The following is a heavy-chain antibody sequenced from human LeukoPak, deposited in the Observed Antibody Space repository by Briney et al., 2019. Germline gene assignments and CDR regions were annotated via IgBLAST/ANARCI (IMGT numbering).Heavy chain of an antibody. Sequence: PGGSLRLSCAASGFMFSSNWMSWGRLAPGKGLEWVANIKEDGTETYYVDSVKGRFTISRDNAKNSLYLQMNSLRVEDTAVYYCAKEGRSLQTYWGQGTLVTVFS. V-gene: IGHV3-7*03. CDR2: IKEDGTET. CDR1: GFMFSSNW. D-gene: IGHD5-24*01. J-gene: IGHJ4*02. CDR3: AKEGRSLQTY.